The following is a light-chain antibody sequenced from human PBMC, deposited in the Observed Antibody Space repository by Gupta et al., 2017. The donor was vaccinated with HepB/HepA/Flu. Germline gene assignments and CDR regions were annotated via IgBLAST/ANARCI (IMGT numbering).Light chain of an antibody. J-gene: IGKJ4*01. CDR3: QQENNCPLT. V-gene: IGKV3-15*01. Sequence: EIVMTQSPATLSVSPGERATLSCRASQSVSSNLAWYQQKPGQAPRLLIYGASTRATGIPARFSGSGSGTEFTLTISSLQSEDFAVYYCQQENNCPLTFGGGTKVDIK. CDR1: QSVSSN. CDR2: GAS.